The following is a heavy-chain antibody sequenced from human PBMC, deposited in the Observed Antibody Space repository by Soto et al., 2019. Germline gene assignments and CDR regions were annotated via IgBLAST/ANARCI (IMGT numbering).Heavy chain of an antibody. J-gene: IGHJ4*02. CDR1: GFTFSNYG. D-gene: IGHD3-22*01. Sequence: PGGSLRLSCAASGFTFSNYGMHWVRQAPGKGLEWVALMSYDESDKFYADSVKGRFTISRDISKNTLYLQMNSLRAEDTAVYYCAKDKGTGYYYQDHWGQGTLVTVSS. V-gene: IGHV3-30*18. CDR3: AKDKGTGYYYQDH. CDR2: MSYDESDK.